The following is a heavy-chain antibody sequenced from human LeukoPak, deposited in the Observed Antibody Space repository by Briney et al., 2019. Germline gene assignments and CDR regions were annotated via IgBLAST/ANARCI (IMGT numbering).Heavy chain of an antibody. V-gene: IGHV3-30-3*01. CDR3: ANTLTKNLRKGMGLGGQQLVQNY. CDR2: ISYDGSNK. Sequence: PGRSLRLSCAASGFTFSSYAMHWVRQAPGKGLEWVAVISYDGSNKYYADSVKGRFTISRDNSKNTLYLQMNSLRAEDTAVYYCANTLTKNLRKGMGLGGQQLVQNYWGQGTLVTVSS. D-gene: IGHD6-13*01. CDR1: GFTFSSYA. J-gene: IGHJ4*02.